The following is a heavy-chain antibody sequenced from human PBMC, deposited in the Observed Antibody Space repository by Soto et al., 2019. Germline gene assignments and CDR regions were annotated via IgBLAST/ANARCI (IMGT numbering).Heavy chain of an antibody. J-gene: IGHJ3*02. CDR2: IDPSDSYT. Sequence: GESLKISCTGSGYSFTSYLISWVRPMPGKGLEWMGRIDPSDSYTNYSPSFQGHVTISADKSISTAYLRWSSLKASDTAMYYCARPTWATIFTKVLDAFDIWGQGTMVTVSS. V-gene: IGHV5-10-1*01. D-gene: IGHD5-12*01. CDR3: ARPTWATIFTKVLDAFDI. CDR1: GYSFTSYL.